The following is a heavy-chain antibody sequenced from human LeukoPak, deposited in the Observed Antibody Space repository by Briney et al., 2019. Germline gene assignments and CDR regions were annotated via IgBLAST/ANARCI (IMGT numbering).Heavy chain of an antibody. Sequence: PSQTLSLTCTVSGGSTSSGDYYWSWIRQPPGKGLEWIGYIYHSGSTYYNPSLKSRVTISVDTSKNQFSLKLSSVTAADTAVYYCARACYDFWSGYNSGGYFDYWGQGTLVTVSS. V-gene: IGHV4-30-4*08. CDR3: ARACYDFWSGYNSGGYFDY. CDR1: GGSTSSGDYY. J-gene: IGHJ4*02. D-gene: IGHD3-3*01. CDR2: IYHSGST.